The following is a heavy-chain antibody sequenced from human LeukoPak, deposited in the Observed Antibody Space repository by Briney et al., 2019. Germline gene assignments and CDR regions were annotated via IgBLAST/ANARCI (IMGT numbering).Heavy chain of an antibody. Sequence: SVKVSCKASGGTFSSYAISWVRQAPGQGLEWMGGIIPIFGTANYAQKFQGRVTITADESTSTAYMELSSLRSEDTAVYYCASQSYCGGDCYLSAFGIWGQGTMVTVSS. V-gene: IGHV1-69*13. CDR1: GGTFSSYA. CDR3: ASQSYCGGDCYLSAFGI. D-gene: IGHD2-21*01. CDR2: IIPIFGTA. J-gene: IGHJ3*02.